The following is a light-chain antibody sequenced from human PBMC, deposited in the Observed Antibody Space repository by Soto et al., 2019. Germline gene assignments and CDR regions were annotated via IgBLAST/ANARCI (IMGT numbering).Light chain of an antibody. J-gene: IGKJ4*01. CDR3: QRYGYSPLT. V-gene: IGKV3-20*01. CDR1: QSVSSNF. CDR2: GAS. Sequence: EIVLTQSPGTLSLSPGERATLSCRASQSVSSNFLAWYQQKPGQAPRLLIYGASNRATGIPDRFSGSGSGTDFSLTISRLEPEDFAVYYCQRYGYSPLTFGGGIKVEIK.